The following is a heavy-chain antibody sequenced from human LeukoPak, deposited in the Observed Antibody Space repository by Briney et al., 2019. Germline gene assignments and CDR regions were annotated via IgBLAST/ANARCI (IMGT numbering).Heavy chain of an antibody. V-gene: IGHV1-69*05. Sequence: SVKVSCKASGGTFSSYAISWVRQAPGQGLEWMGGIIPIFGTANYAQKFQGRVTITTDESTSTAYMELSSLRSEDTAVYYCARGRAVGIGEFDYWGQGTLVTVSS. D-gene: IGHD3-10*01. CDR1: GGTFSSYA. J-gene: IGHJ4*02. CDR2: IIPIFGTA. CDR3: ARGRAVGIGEFDY.